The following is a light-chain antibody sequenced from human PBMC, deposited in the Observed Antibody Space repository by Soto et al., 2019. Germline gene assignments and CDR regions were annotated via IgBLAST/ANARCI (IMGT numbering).Light chain of an antibody. V-gene: IGKV3-20*01. CDR3: QHYGRSPIT. CDR2: DAS. Sequence: EIVLTQSPGTLSLSPGERATLSCGASQSVTSNYLAWYQQKPGQAPRLLIFDASSRASGTPERFSGSGSATDFTLTISRLEPEDFALYYCQHYGRSPITFGQGTRLEI. CDR1: QSVTSNY. J-gene: IGKJ5*01.